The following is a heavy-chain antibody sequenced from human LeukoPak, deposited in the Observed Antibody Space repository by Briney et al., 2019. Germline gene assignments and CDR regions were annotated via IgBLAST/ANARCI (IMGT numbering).Heavy chain of an antibody. CDR3: ARQRRYCSSTSCYFGYYGLDV. CDR2: IYHSGST. Sequence: SGTLSLTCAVSGGSISSSNWWSWVRQPPGKGLEWIGEIYHSGSTNYNPSLKSRVTISVDKSKNQFSLKLSSVTAADTAVYYCARQRRYCSSTSCYFGYYGLDVWGQGTTVTVSS. V-gene: IGHV4-4*02. D-gene: IGHD2-2*01. CDR1: GGSISSSNW. J-gene: IGHJ6*02.